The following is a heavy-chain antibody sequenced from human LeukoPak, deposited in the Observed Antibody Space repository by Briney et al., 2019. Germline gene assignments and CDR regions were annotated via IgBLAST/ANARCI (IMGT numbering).Heavy chain of an antibody. V-gene: IGHV4-39*07. CDR1: GVSISSGSYY. CDR2: INHSGST. Sequence: PSETLSLTCTVSGVSISSGSYYWSWIRQPPGKGLEWIGEINHSGSTNYNPSLKSRVTISVDTSKNQFSLKLSSVTAADTAVYYCAGATERTFGGVIVKYYYYYYYMDVWGKGTTVTVSS. D-gene: IGHD3-16*02. CDR3: AGATERTFGGVIVKYYYYYYYMDV. J-gene: IGHJ6*03.